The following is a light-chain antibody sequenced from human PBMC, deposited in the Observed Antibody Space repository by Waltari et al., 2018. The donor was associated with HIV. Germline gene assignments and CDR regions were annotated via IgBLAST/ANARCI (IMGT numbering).Light chain of an antibody. CDR3: QTWGTGIVV. J-gene: IGLJ2*01. V-gene: IGLV4-69*01. Sequence: LVLTQSPSASASLGASVRLTCTLSSGHSNYVIAWHQQRPEKGPRFLMRLNSDGSDTRGDWSPDRVSGSSSGAERYVTISSLQSDEEADYYCQTWGTGIVVFGGGTKLAVL. CDR2: LNSDGSD. CDR1: SGHSNYV.